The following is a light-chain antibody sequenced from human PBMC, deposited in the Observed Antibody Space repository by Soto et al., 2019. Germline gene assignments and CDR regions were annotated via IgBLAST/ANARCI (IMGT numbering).Light chain of an antibody. CDR3: QQHKRYPDT. CDR2: DAS. J-gene: IGKJ4*01. CDR1: QNIDIW. Sequence: IQISQSPSTLSASVGDRVTITCRASQNIDIWLSWYQQKPVKAPKLLIYDASNLNSGVPSRFSGSGSGTELTLTISSLQPDDFGTYYCQQHKRYPDTFGGRTKVDNK. V-gene: IGKV1-5*01.